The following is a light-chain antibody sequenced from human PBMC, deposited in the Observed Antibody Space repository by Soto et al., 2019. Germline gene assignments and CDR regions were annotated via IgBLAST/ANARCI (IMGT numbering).Light chain of an antibody. CDR1: QGISNW. Sequence: DIQMTQSPSTRSASIGDTVTVACRASQGISNWLAWYQQKPGKAPKLLIFHASSLESGVPSRFSGSGSGTEFTLTISSLQSDDFATYYCQQYSSYPTFGQGTKVDIK. J-gene: IGKJ1*01. CDR3: QQYSSYPT. V-gene: IGKV1-5*01. CDR2: HAS.